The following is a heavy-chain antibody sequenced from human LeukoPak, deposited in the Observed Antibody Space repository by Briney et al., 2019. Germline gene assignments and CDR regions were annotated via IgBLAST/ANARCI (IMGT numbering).Heavy chain of an antibody. V-gene: IGHV3-30*02. CDR1: GFTFSSYG. Sequence: GGSLRLSCAASGFTFSSYGMHWVRQAPGKGLEWVAFIRYDGSNKYYADSVKGRFTISRDNSKNTLYLQMNSLRAENTAVYYCAKRRGFYGSGSYPLDYWGQGTLVTVSS. CDR2: IRYDGSNK. CDR3: AKRRGFYGSGSYPLDY. J-gene: IGHJ4*02. D-gene: IGHD3-10*01.